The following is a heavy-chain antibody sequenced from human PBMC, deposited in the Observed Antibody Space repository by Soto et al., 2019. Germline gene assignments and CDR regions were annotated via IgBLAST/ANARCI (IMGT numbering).Heavy chain of an antibody. CDR2: IYYSGST. D-gene: IGHD3-3*01. CDR1: GGSISSSSYY. V-gene: IGHV4-39*01. J-gene: IGHJ4*02. CDR3: ARLQSITIFGVATSKYYFDY. Sequence: QLQLQESGPGLVKPSETLSLTCTVSGGSISSSSYYWGWIRQPPGKGLEWIGSIYYSGSTYYNPSLKSRVTISVDTSKNQFSLKLSSVTAADTAVYYCARLQSITIFGVATSKYYFDYWGQGTLVTVSS.